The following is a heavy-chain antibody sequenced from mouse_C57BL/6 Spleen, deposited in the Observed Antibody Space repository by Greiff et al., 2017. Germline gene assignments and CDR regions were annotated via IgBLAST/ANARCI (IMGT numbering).Heavy chain of an antibody. J-gene: IGHJ4*01. CDR2: ISYDGSN. CDR3: ARAYDYDDGDC. D-gene: IGHD2-4*01. V-gene: IGHV3-6*01. CDR1: GYSITSGYY. Sequence: VQLQQSGPGLVKPSQSLSLTCSVTGYSITSGYYWNWIRQFPGNKLEWMGYISYDGSNNYNPSLKNRISITRDTSKNQFFLKLNSVTTEDTATYYCARAYDYDDGDCWGQGTSVTVSS.